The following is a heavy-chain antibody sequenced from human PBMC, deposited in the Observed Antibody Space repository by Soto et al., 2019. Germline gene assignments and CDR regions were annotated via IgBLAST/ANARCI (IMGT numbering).Heavy chain of an antibody. CDR1: GYSFTSYW. D-gene: IGHD5-18*01. V-gene: IGHV5-51*01. CDR2: IYPGDSDT. Sequence: GESLKISCKGSGYSFTSYWIGWVRQMPGKGLEWMGIIYPGDSDTRYSPSFQGQVTISADKSISTAYLQWSSLKASDTALYYCARSPGIQLWYGFHAFDIWGQGTMVTVSS. J-gene: IGHJ3*02. CDR3: ARSPGIQLWYGFHAFDI.